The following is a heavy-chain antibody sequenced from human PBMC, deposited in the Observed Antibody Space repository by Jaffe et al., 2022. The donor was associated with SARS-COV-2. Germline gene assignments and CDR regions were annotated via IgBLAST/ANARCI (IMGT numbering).Heavy chain of an antibody. D-gene: IGHD1-1*01. J-gene: IGHJ4*02. CDR3: AQSLARTRNACYD. V-gene: IGHV3-74*01. Sequence: EVQLVESGGGLVQPGGSLRLSCAASGSTSSDKWMHWVRQAPGKGLVWVSRISSDGSSTNYADSVKGRFTISRDNAKNTLYLQMNSLRAEDTAVYYCAQSLARTRNACYDWGRGILVTVSS. CDR1: GSTSSDKW. CDR2: ISSDGSST.